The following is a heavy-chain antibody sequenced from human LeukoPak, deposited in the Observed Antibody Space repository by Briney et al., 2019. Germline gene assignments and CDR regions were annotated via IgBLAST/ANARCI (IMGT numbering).Heavy chain of an antibody. CDR2: ISGSGGST. Sequence: GGSLRLSCAASGFTLSSYSMNWVRQAPGKGLEWVSAISGSGGSTYYADSVKGRFTISRDNSKNTLYLQMNSLRAEDTAVYYCAKDIIAAAGTIGSYYFDYWGQGTLVTVSS. J-gene: IGHJ4*02. D-gene: IGHD6-13*01. CDR1: GFTLSSYS. CDR3: AKDIIAAAGTIGSYYFDY. V-gene: IGHV3-23*01.